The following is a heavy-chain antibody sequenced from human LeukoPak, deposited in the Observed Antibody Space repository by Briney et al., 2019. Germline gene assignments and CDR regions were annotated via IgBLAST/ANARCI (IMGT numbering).Heavy chain of an antibody. Sequence: ASVKVSCKASGYTFINYDIRWVRQAPGQGLEWMGWISAYNGNTNYAQKFQGRVTMTTDTSTSTAYMELRSLRSDDTAVYFCAREVTHHVYCGMDVWGQGTTVTVSS. D-gene: IGHD4-11*01. J-gene: IGHJ6*02. CDR2: ISAYNGNT. V-gene: IGHV1-18*01. CDR1: GYTFINYD. CDR3: AREVTHHVYCGMDV.